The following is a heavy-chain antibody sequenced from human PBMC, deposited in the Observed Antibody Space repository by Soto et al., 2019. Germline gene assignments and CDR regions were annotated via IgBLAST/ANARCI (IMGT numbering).Heavy chain of an antibody. CDR1: GFSLSTSGVG. Sequence: ESGPTLVKPTQTLTLTCTFSGFSLSTSGVGVGWIRQPPGKALEWLALIYWNNDKRYSPSLKSRLTITKDTSKNQVVLTMTNMDPVDTATYYCAHRLGSSNPFDYWGQGTLVTVSS. V-gene: IGHV2-5*01. CDR2: IYWNNDK. J-gene: IGHJ4*02. CDR3: AHRLGSSNPFDY. D-gene: IGHD6-13*01.